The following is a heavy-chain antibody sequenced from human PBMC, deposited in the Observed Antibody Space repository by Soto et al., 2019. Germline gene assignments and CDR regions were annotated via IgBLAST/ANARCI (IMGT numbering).Heavy chain of an antibody. J-gene: IGHJ6*02. V-gene: IGHV1-2*02. CDR2: INPNSGGT. D-gene: IGHD3-10*01. Sequence: GASVKVSCKASGYTFTGYYMHWVRQAPGQGLEWMGWINPNSGGTNYAQKFQGRVIMTRDTSISTAYMELSRLGSDDTAVYYCARDQGLLLLTGYYYYGMDVWGQGTTVTVSS. CDR1: GYTFTGYY. CDR3: ARDQGLLLLTGYYYYGMDV.